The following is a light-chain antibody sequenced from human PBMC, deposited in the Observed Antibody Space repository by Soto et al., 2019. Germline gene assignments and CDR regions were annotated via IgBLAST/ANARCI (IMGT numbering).Light chain of an antibody. CDR2: DAS. Sequence: IVLTPSPATLSVSPGERATLSCRASQSITSNLAWFQQKVGQAPRLLIYDASTRATGNPARFSGSGSGTDCTLTISSLQPEDFATYYCQHSYSTPLTFGGGTKVDIK. CDR3: QHSYSTPLT. V-gene: IGKV3-15*01. CDR1: QSITSN. J-gene: IGKJ4*01.